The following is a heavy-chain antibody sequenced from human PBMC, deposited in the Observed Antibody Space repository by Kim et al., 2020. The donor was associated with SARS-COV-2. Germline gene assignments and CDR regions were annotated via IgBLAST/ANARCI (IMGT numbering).Heavy chain of an antibody. V-gene: IGHV1-8*01. CDR2: MNPNSGNT. CDR1: GYTFTSYD. J-gene: IGHJ4*02. D-gene: IGHD2-21*01. Sequence: ASVKVSCKASGYTFTSYDINWVRQATGQGLEWMGWMNPNSGNTGYAQKLQGRVTMTTNTSISTAYMELSSLRSEATAVYYCARGATEIGDYWGQGTLVTVSS. CDR3: ARGATEIGDY.